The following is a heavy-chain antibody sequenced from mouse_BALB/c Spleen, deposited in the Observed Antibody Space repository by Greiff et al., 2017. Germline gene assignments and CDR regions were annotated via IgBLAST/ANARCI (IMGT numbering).Heavy chain of an antibody. J-gene: IGHJ4*01. CDR3: ARAYYDYDDAMDY. CDR1: GYSITSDYA. Sequence: EVQLQESGPGLVKPSQSLSLTCTVTGYSITSDYAWNWIRQFPGNKLEWMGYISYSGSTSYNPSLKSRISITRDTSKNQFFLQLNSVTTEDTATYYCARAYYDYDDAMDYWGQGTSVTVSS. CDR2: ISYSGST. V-gene: IGHV3-2*02. D-gene: IGHD2-4*01.